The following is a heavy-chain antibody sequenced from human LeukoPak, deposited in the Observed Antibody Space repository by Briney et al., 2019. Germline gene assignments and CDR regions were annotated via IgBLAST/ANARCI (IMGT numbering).Heavy chain of an antibody. CDR2: IYHSGST. V-gene: IGHV4-38-2*02. D-gene: IGHD3-3*01. CDR1: GYSISSGYY. CDR3: ARGKIFGVVMTDY. J-gene: IGHJ4*02. Sequence: SETLSLTCTVSGYSISSGYYWGWIRQPPGKGLEWIGSIYHSGSTYYNPSLKSRVTISVDTSKNPFSLKLSSVTAADTAVYYCARGKIFGVVMTDYWGQGTLVTVSS.